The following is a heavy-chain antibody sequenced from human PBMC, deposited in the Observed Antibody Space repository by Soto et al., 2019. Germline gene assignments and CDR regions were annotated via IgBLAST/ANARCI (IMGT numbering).Heavy chain of an antibody. CDR3: AKDEIRYVFDY. V-gene: IGHV3-30*18. D-gene: IGHD1-20*01. J-gene: IGHJ4*02. CDR2: ISYDGSNK. CDR1: GFTFSSYG. Sequence: QVQLVESGGGVVQPGRSLRLSCAASGFTFSSYGMHWVRQAPGKGLEWVAVISYDGSNKYYADSVKGRFTISRDNSKNTLYLQMNSLRAEDTAVYYCAKDEIRYVFDYWGQGTLVTVSS.